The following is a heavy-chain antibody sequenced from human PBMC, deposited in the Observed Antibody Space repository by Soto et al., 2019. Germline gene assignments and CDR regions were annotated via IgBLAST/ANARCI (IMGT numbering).Heavy chain of an antibody. CDR2: IYSGGST. CDR1: GFTVSSNY. CDR3: ARVSDPGSSWYKYFQH. J-gene: IGHJ1*01. D-gene: IGHD6-13*01. V-gene: IGHV3-53*01. Sequence: GGSLRLSCAASGFTVSSNYMSWVRQAPGKGLEWVSVIYSGGSTYYADSVKGRFTISRDNSKNTLYLQMNSLRAEDTAVYYCARVSDPGSSWYKYFQHWGQGTLVTVSS.